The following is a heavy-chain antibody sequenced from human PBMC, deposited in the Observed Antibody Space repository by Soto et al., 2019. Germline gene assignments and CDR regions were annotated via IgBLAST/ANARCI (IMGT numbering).Heavy chain of an antibody. D-gene: IGHD5-12*01. CDR2: INHSGST. CDR3: ASSGYDSLTGPYYYMDV. Sequence: SETLSLTCAVYGGSFSGYYWSWIRQPPGKGLEWIGEINHSGSTNYNPSLKSRVTISVDTSKNQFSLKLSSVTAADTAVYYCASSGYDSLTGPYYYMDVWGKGTTVTVSS. V-gene: IGHV4-34*01. CDR1: GGSFSGYY. J-gene: IGHJ6*03.